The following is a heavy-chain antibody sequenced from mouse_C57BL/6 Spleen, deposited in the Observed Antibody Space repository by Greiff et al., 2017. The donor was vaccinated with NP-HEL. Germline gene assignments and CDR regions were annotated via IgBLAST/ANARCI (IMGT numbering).Heavy chain of an antibody. CDR1: GFTFSSYA. D-gene: IGHD4-1*01. Sequence: VESGEGLVKPGGSLKLSCAASGFTFSSYAMSWVRQTPEKRLEWVAYISSGGDYIYYADTVKGRFTISRDNARNTLYLQMSSLKSEDTAMYYCTRENWDGDAMDYWGQGTSVTVSS. V-gene: IGHV5-9-1*02. CDR2: ISSGGDYI. J-gene: IGHJ4*01. CDR3: TRENWDGDAMDY.